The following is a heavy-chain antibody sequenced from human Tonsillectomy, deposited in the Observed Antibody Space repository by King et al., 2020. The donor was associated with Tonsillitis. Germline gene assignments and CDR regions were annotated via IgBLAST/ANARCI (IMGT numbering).Heavy chain of an antibody. J-gene: IGHJ2*01. Sequence: DVQLVEFGGGLVQPGGSLRLSCAASGFTFSSYDMHWVRQATGKGLEWVSAIGTAGDTYYPGSVKGRFTISRENAKNSLYLQMNSLRAGDTALYYCARDGRSSSTGGPYFDLWGRGTLVTVSS. CDR2: IGTAGDT. V-gene: IGHV3-13*01. D-gene: IGHD6-13*01. CDR1: GFTFSSYD. CDR3: ARDGRSSSTGGPYFDL.